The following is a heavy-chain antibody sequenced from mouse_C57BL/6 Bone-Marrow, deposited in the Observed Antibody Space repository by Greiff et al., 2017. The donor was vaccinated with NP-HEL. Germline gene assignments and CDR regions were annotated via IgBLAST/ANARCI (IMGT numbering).Heavy chain of an antibody. J-gene: IGHJ3*01. Sequence: QVQLQQSGAELARPGASVKLSCKASGYTFTSYGISWVKQRTGQGLEWIGEIYPRSGNTYYNEKFKGKATLTADKSSSTAYMELRSLTSDDSAVYFCARSIYYYVSSYKRFAYWGQGTLVTVSA. CDR2: IYPRSGNT. D-gene: IGHD1-1*01. V-gene: IGHV1-81*01. CDR3: ARSIYYYVSSYKRFAY. CDR1: GYTFTSYG.